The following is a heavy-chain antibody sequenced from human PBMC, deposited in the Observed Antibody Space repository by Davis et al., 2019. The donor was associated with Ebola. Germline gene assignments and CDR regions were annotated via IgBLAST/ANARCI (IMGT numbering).Heavy chain of an antibody. J-gene: IGHJ4*02. CDR2: ISSSGSTI. V-gene: IGHV3-11*04. D-gene: IGHD6-19*01. CDR1: GFTFSDYY. CDR3: ARDFISGFLG. Sequence: GESLKISCAASGFTFSDYYMSWIRQAPGKGLEWVSFISSSGSTIYYADSVKGRFTISRDNAKNSLYLQMNSLRAEDTAVYYCARDFISGFLGWGQGTLVTVSS.